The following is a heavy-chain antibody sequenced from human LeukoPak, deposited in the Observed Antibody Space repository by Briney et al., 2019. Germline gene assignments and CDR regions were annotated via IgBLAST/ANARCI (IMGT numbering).Heavy chain of an antibody. V-gene: IGHV4-30-4*01. D-gene: IGHD4-23*01. J-gene: IGHJ3*02. Sequence: SETLSLTCTVSGGSISSGDYYWSWIRQPPGKGLEWIGYIYYSGSTYYNPSLKSRVTISVATSKNQFSLKLSSVTAADTAVYYCARTIEATVVALRAFDIWGQGTLVTVSS. CDR2: IYYSGST. CDR3: ARTIEATVVALRAFDI. CDR1: GGSISSGDYY.